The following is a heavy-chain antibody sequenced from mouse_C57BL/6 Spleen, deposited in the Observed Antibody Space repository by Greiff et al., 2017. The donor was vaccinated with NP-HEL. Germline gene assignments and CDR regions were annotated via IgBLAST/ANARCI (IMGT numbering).Heavy chain of an antibody. Sequence: QVQLQQPGAELVKPGASVKLSCKASGYTFTSYWMQWVKQRPGQGLEWIGEIAPSDSYTNYNQKFKGKATLTVDTSSSTAYMQLSSLTSEDSAVYYCARDYGSSPHYFDYWGQGTTLTVSS. D-gene: IGHD1-1*01. V-gene: IGHV1-50*01. J-gene: IGHJ2*01. CDR2: IAPSDSYT. CDR1: GYTFTSYW. CDR3: ARDYGSSPHYFDY.